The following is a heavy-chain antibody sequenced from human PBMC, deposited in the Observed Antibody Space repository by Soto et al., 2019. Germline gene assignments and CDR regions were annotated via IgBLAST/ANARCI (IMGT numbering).Heavy chain of an antibody. CDR2: IYPNEKT. CDR1: GGSISRTNW. V-gene: IGHV4-4*02. CDR3: TSPTIEADTAMNR. D-gene: IGHD5-18*01. J-gene: IGHJ4*02. Sequence: SETLSLTCAVSGGSISRTNWWSWVRQSPGKGLEWIGEIYPNEKTNYNPSLKSRVTISLDKSKNQFSLELNSVTAADTAVYYCTSPTIEADTAMNRWGQGTLVTVSS.